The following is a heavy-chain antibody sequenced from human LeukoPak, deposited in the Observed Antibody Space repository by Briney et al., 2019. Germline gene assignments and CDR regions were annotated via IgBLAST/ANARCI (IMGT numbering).Heavy chain of an antibody. CDR3: VGPDSQFDC. CDR2: VSPGGGTT. Sequence: PGGSLRLSCAVSGFAFGSEAMSWVRQSPARGLEWVASVSPGGGTTYYADSVRGRFTISRDNAKNSLYLQMNNLRAEDTAVYYCVGPDSQFDCWGQGTLVTVSS. J-gene: IGHJ4*02. CDR1: GFAFGSEA. D-gene: IGHD3-10*01. V-gene: IGHV3-23*01.